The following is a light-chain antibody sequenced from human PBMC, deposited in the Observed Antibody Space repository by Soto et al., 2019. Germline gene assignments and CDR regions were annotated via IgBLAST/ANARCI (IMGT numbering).Light chain of an antibody. J-gene: IGKJ4*01. V-gene: IGKV3-20*01. Sequence: EIVLTQSPATLSLSPGERATLSCRASQTVGSYLAWLLQTPGQPPTLLIYGASSRATGIPARFSGSGSGTDFTLTISRLEPEDFAVYYCQQYGVSQGPFGGGTKVDI. CDR1: QTVGSY. CDR3: QQYGVSQGP. CDR2: GAS.